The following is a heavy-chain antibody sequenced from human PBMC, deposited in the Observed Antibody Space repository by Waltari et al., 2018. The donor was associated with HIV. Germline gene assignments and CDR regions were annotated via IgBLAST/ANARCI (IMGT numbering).Heavy chain of an antibody. D-gene: IGHD2-15*01. CDR1: GYSFTSYD. V-gene: IGHV1-8*01. Sequence: QVQLVQSGAEVKKPGASVKVSCKASGYSFTSYDLNWVRQATGQGLEWMGWMNPNSVTTGYAQKFQGRVTMTRTTSISTAYMELSSLRSEDTAVYYCARGVRYCRGGSCYVAWFDPWGQGTLVTVSS. J-gene: IGHJ5*02. CDR3: ARGVRYCRGGSCYVAWFDP. CDR2: MNPNSVTT.